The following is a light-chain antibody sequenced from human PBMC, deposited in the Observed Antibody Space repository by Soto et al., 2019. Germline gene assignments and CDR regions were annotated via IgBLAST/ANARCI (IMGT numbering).Light chain of an antibody. J-gene: IGKJ1*01. CDR1: QSVSSN. CDR3: QQYGTWWT. CDR2: GAS. V-gene: IGKV3-15*01. Sequence: EIVMTQSPATLSVSPGERASLSCRASQSVSSNLAWYQQKPGQAPRLFIYGASTRATGNPARFSGSGSGTEFTLTISSLQSEDFAVYYCQQYGTWWTFGQGTKVEIK.